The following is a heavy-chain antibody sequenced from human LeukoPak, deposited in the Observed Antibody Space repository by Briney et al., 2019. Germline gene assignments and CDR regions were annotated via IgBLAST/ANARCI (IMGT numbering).Heavy chain of an antibody. D-gene: IGHD1-1*01. CDR1: GGTFSSYA. CDR2: IIPIFGTT. Sequence: SVKVSCKASGGTFSSYAISWVRQAPGQGLEWMGGIIPIFGTTNYAQKFQGRVTITTDESTSTAYMELSSLRSEDTAVYYCARDPTTGTTRGTFDPWGQGTLVTVSS. V-gene: IGHV1-69*05. CDR3: ARDPTTGTTRGTFDP. J-gene: IGHJ5*02.